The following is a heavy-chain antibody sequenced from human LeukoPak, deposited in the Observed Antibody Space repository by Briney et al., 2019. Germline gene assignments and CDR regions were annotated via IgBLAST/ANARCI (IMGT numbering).Heavy chain of an antibody. Sequence: GGSLRLSCAASGFTFSSYAMHWVRQAPGKGLEWVAVISYDGSSKYYADSVKGRFTISRDNSKNTLYLQMNSLRAEDTAVYYCAKDARSSSWCYYFDYWGQGTLVTVSS. J-gene: IGHJ4*02. D-gene: IGHD6-13*01. CDR3: AKDARSSSWCYYFDY. CDR2: ISYDGSSK. CDR1: GFTFSSYA. V-gene: IGHV3-30*04.